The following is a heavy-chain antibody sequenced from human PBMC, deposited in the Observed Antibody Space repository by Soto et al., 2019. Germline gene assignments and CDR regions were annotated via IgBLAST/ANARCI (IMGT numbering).Heavy chain of an antibody. V-gene: IGHV1-69*04. D-gene: IGHD6-13*01. CDR2: IIPILGIA. CDR3: ARDGGIAAAGSYWYFDL. J-gene: IGHJ2*01. Sequence: ASVKVSCKASGGTFSSYTISWVRQAPGQGLEWMGRIIPILGIANYAQKFQGRVTITADKSTSTAYMELSSLRSEDTAVYYCARDGGIAAAGSYWYFDLWGRGTLVTVS. CDR1: GGTFSSYT.